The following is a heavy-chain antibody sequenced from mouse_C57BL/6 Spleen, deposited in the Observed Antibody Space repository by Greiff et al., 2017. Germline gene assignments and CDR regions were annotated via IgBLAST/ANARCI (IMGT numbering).Heavy chain of an antibody. CDR2: INYDGSST. Sequence: EVKLEESEGGLVQPGSSLKLSCTASGFTFSDYYMAWVRQVPEKGLEWVANINYDGSSTYYLDSLKSRFIISRDNAKNILYLQMRSLKSEDTATYYCARECYYGVAYWGQGTLVTVSA. CDR3: ARECYYGVAY. J-gene: IGHJ3*01. D-gene: IGHD1-1*01. CDR1: GFTFSDYY. V-gene: IGHV5-16*01.